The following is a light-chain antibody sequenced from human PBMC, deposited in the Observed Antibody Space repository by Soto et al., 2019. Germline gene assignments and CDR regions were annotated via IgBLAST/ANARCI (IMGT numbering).Light chain of an antibody. CDR2: EVT. Sequence: QPVLTQPASVSGSPGQSITISCTGTSSDIGGFNFVSWYQHRPGYAPQLIIYEVTNRPSGVSSRFSASKSGNTASLTISGLQPEDEADYYCGSYTSSTTIVLFGGGTKVTVL. CDR1: SSDIGGFNF. J-gene: IGLJ2*01. CDR3: GSYTSSTTIVL. V-gene: IGLV2-14*01.